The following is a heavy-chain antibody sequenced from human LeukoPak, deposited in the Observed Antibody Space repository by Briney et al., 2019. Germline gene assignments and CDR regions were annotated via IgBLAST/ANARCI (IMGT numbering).Heavy chain of an antibody. V-gene: IGHV3-7*01. CDR1: GFSLSDYW. Sequence: GGSLRLSFAASGFSLSDYWMTWVRQAPGKGLEWVANKKQDGSERNYVDSVKGRFTISRDNAKTCLYLQMNSLRVEDTAVYYCARTIGYSYGYPYYFDSWGQGTLVTVSS. D-gene: IGHD5-18*01. J-gene: IGHJ4*02. CDR2: KKQDGSER. CDR3: ARTIGYSYGYPYYFDS.